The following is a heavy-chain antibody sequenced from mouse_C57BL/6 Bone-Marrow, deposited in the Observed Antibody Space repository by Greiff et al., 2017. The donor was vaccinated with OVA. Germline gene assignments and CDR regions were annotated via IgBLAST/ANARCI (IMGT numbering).Heavy chain of an antibody. CDR3: ARGDYGRPFDY. CDR2: IDPSESYT. Sequence: QVQLKQPGAELVKPGASVKLSCKASGYTFTSYWMQWVKQRPGQGLEWIGEIDPSESYTNYNQKFKGKATLTVDTSSSTAYMQLSSLTSEDSAVYYCARGDYGRPFDYWGQGTTLTVSS. V-gene: IGHV1-50*01. J-gene: IGHJ2*01. CDR1: GYTFTSYW. D-gene: IGHD1-1*01.